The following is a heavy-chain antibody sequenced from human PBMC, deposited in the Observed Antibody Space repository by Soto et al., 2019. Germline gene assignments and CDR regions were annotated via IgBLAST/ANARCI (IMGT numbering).Heavy chain of an antibody. V-gene: IGHV4-59*01. CDR3: ARGRTVRNYADDSSDYFYFFDY. Sequence: SETLSLTCTVSGDSIITFYWGWIRQSPGKELEWIGYVYYTGSTNYNPSLKSRVSISVDRSKNQFSLKLTSANAADTAVYYCARGRTVRNYADDSSDYFYFFDYWGQGTQVTVSS. J-gene: IGHJ4*02. CDR2: VYYTGST. CDR1: GDSIITFY. D-gene: IGHD3-22*01.